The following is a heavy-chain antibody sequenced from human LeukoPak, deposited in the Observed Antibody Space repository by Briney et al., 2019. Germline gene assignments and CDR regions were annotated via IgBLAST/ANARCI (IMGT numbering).Heavy chain of an antibody. CDR3: ARTDHGDLIDY. D-gene: IGHD4-17*01. Sequence: SETLSLTCTVSGGSISSSSYYWGWIRQPPGKGLEWIGSIYYSGSTYYNPSLKSRVTISVDTSKNQFSLKLSSVTAADTAVYYCARTDHGDLIDYWGQGTLVTVSS. V-gene: IGHV4-39*01. CDR1: GGSISSSSYY. J-gene: IGHJ4*02. CDR2: IYYSGST.